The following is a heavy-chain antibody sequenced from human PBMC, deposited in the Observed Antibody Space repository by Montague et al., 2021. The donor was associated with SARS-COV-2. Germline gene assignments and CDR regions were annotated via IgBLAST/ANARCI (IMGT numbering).Heavy chain of an antibody. D-gene: IGHD3-9*01. CDR2: IGHTRSA. V-gene: IGHV4-34*01. Sequence: SETLSLTCSVSGLSFSDSYWSWIRKPPGKGQERIGEIGHTRSARYSPYLWGRVTISISRSKNQFSLSLNVLTAADTAVYFCAGGGTLPYFDRPRRYFVFWGLRTLFTISS. CDR3: AGGGTLPYFDRPRRYFVF. CDR1: GLSFSDSY. J-gene: IGHJ4*01.